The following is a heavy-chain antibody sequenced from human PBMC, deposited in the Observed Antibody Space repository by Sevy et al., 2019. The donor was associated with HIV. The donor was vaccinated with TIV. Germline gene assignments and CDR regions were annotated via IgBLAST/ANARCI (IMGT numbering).Heavy chain of an antibody. V-gene: IGHV3-11*04. CDR1: GFTFSDYY. CDR2: ISSSGALV. J-gene: IGHJ4*02. CDR3: AHETFGRFES. Sequence: GGSLRLSCAASGFTFSDYYMGWFRQAPGKGLEWVSYISSSGALVFYADSVEGRFTISRDNAKNLLYLQMNSLRVEDTAVYYCAHETFGRFESWGQGTLVTVSS. D-gene: IGHD3-16*01.